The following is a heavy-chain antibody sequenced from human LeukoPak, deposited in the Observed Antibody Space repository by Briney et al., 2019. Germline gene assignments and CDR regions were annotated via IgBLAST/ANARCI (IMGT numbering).Heavy chain of an antibody. CDR1: GFTFSSYG. D-gene: IGHD1-26*01. CDR3: AKDHGSTWYYFDY. Sequence: QTGGSLRLSCAASGFTFSSYGMHWVRQAPGKGLEWVAVISYDGSNKYYADSVKGRFTISRDNSKNTLYLQMNSLRAEDTAVYYCAKDHGSTWYYFDYWGQGTLVTVSS. CDR2: ISYDGSNK. J-gene: IGHJ4*02. V-gene: IGHV3-30*18.